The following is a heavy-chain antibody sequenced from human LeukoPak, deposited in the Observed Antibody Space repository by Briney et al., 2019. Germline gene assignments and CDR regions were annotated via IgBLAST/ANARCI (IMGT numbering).Heavy chain of an antibody. Sequence: GESLKISCKGSGYSFTNSWIGWVRQMPGKGLEWMGIIHPSDSDTRYSPSFQGQVTISADKSISTAYLQWSSLKASDTAMYYCASSYSSSWYAYFDYWGQGTLVTVSS. V-gene: IGHV5-51*01. D-gene: IGHD6-13*01. CDR2: IHPSDSDT. CDR3: ASSYSSSWYAYFDY. J-gene: IGHJ4*02. CDR1: GYSFTNSW.